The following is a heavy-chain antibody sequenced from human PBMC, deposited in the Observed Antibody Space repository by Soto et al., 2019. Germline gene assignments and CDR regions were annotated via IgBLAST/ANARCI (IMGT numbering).Heavy chain of an antibody. CDR3: TTALETTRPSGFDN. D-gene: IGHD1-1*01. CDR1: GYIFTNHY. V-gene: IGHV1-24*01. J-gene: IGHJ4*02. CDR2: FDPEDGET. Sequence: GLSVKVSCKTSGYIFTNHYVHWVRQAPGKGLEWMGGFDPEDGETIYTQKFQGRVTMTEDTSTDTAYMELSSLRSEDTAFYYSTTALETTRPSGFDNCGEATLGTGSS.